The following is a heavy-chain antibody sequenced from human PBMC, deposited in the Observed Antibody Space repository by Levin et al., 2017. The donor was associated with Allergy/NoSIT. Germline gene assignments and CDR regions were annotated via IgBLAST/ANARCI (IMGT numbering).Heavy chain of an antibody. CDR2: INPNSGGT. V-gene: IGHV1-2*02. J-gene: IGHJ3*02. CDR1: GYTFTGYY. D-gene: IGHD1-1*01. Sequence: GESLKISCKASGYTFTGYYMHWVRQAPGQGLEWMGWINPNSGGTNYAQKFQGRVTMTRDTSISTAYMELSRLRSDDTAVYYCARGLQLEGYDAFDIWGQGTMVTVSS. CDR3: ARGLQLEGYDAFDI.